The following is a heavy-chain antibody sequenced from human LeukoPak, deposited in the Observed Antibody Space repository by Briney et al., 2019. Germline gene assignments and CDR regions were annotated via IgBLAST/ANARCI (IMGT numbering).Heavy chain of an antibody. J-gene: IGHJ4*02. D-gene: IGHD5-24*01. V-gene: IGHV3-74*01. CDR1: GFTFSSYW. Sequence: GESLKISCAASGFTFSSYWMHWVRQAPGKGLVWVSRINSDGSSTSYADSVKGRFTISRDNAKNTLYLQMNSLRAEDTAVYYCARGDQRRGDGYNNFDYWGQGTLVTVSS. CDR2: INSDGSST. CDR3: ARGDQRRGDGYNNFDY.